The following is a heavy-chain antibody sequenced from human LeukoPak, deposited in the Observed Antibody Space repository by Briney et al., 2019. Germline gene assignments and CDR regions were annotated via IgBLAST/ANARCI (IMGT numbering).Heavy chain of an antibody. V-gene: IGHV3-7*01. Sequence: PGGSLRLSCAASGLTFSNYWMSWVRQAPGKGLEWVANIKEDGNEKYYVDSVKGRFTISRDNAKKLLYLQMNGLRAEDTAVYYCARDRSRFYYWGQGTLVTVST. J-gene: IGHJ4*02. CDR1: GLTFSNYW. CDR3: ARDRSRFYY. CDR2: IKEDGNEK. D-gene: IGHD2-2*01.